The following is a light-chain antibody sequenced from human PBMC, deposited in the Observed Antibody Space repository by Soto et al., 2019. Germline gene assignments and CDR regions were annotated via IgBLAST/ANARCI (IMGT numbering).Light chain of an antibody. CDR3: QQYSSYSAWT. V-gene: IGKV1-13*02. CDR1: QGIGND. Sequence: AIQLTQSPSSLSASVGDRVTISCRASQGIGNDLAWYQQKPGKAPRLLIYDASSLQSGVPPRFSGSGSGTEFTLTIRSLQPDDIATYYCQQYSSYSAWTFGEGTKV. CDR2: DAS. J-gene: IGKJ1*01.